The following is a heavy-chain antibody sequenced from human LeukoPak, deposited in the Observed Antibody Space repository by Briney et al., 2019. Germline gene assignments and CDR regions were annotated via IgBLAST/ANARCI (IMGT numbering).Heavy chain of an antibody. CDR1: GFTFSSYA. J-gene: IGHJ4*02. Sequence: GESLRPSCAASGFTFSSYAMTWVRQTPEKGLQWVSAISGAGGNTYYADSVKGRFTISRDNSKNTLYLQLNSLRAEDTAIYYCAKQRQLIRGGVDYWGQGTQVTVSS. V-gene: IGHV3-23*01. CDR2: ISGAGGNT. D-gene: IGHD6-13*01. CDR3: AKQRQLIRGGVDY.